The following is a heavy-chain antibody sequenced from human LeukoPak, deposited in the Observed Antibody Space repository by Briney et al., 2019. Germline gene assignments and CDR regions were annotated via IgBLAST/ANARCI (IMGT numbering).Heavy chain of an antibody. CDR3: ARAEDISGYYLYFDY. V-gene: IGHV3-11*01. D-gene: IGHD3-22*01. CDR1: GFTFSDYY. CDR2: ISSSGGAM. Sequence: GGSLRLSCAASGFTFSDYYMSWIRQAPGKGLEWVSYISSSGGAMYYADSVKGRFTISRDNAKNSLFLQMNSLRAEDTAVYYCARAEDISGYYLYFDYWGQGALVTVSS. J-gene: IGHJ4*02.